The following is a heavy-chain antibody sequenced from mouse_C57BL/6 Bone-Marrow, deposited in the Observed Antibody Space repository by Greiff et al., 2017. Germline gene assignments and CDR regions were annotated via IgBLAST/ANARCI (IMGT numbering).Heavy chain of an antibody. D-gene: IGHD1-1*01. CDR3: ARGIITTRGSYYFDY. CDR2: ISSGSSTI. J-gene: IGHJ2*01. CDR1: GFTFSDYG. Sequence: EVKLVESGGGLVKPGGSLKLSCAASGFTFSDYGMHWVRQAPEKGLEWVAYISSGSSTIYYADTVKGRFTISRDNAKNTLFLQMTSLRSEDTAMYYCARGIITTRGSYYFDYWGQGTTLTVSS. V-gene: IGHV5-17*01.